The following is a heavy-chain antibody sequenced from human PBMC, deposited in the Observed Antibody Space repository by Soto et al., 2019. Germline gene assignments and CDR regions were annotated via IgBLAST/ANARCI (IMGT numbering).Heavy chain of an antibody. Sequence: ASVKVSCKASGYTFTSYAMHWVRQAPGQRLEWMGWINAGNGNTKYSQKFQGRVTITRDTSASTVYMELSSLRSEDTAVYYCAREGEASSSFDYWGQGALVTVSS. CDR2: INAGNGNT. J-gene: IGHJ4*02. D-gene: IGHD3-16*02. CDR1: GYTFTSYA. V-gene: IGHV1-3*01. CDR3: AREGEASSSFDY.